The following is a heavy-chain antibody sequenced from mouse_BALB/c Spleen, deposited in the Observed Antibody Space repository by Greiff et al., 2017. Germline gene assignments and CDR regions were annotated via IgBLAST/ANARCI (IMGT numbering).Heavy chain of an antibody. Sequence: QVQLKQSGAELMKPGASVKISCKASGYTFTSYWINWVKQRPGQGLEWIGDIYPGRGITNYNEKFKSKATLTLDTSSSTAYMQLSSLTSEDSAVYYCSRGYYDYFDDWGQGTTLTVSS. CDR3: SRGYYDYFDD. J-gene: IGHJ2*01. V-gene: IGHV1-55*01. CDR2: IYPGRGIT. CDR1: GYTFTSYW. D-gene: IGHD1-1*01.